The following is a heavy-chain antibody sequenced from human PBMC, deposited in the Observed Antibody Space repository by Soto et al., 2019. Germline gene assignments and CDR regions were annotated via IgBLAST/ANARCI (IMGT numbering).Heavy chain of an antibody. Sequence: ASVKLSCKDSGYTYTSYGISWVRQAPGQGLEWMGWISAYNGNTNYAQKLQGRVTMTTDTSTSTAYMELRSLRSDDTAVYYCAREIIGTTVTDYWGQGTLVTVSS. J-gene: IGHJ4*02. CDR3: AREIIGTTVTDY. V-gene: IGHV1-18*01. CDR1: GYTYTSYG. D-gene: IGHD4-17*01. CDR2: ISAYNGNT.